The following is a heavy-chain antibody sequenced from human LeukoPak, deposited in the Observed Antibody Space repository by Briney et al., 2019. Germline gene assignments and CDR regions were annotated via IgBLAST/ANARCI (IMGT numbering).Heavy chain of an antibody. Sequence: GGSLRPSCAASGFTFSSYWMSWVRQAPGKGLEWVANIKEDGSEIHYVDSVKGRFTISRDNAKNSVYLQMNSLRAEDTSVYYCAREGSGRYVGTGAQSWGQGTLVTVSS. J-gene: IGHJ5*02. CDR3: AREGSGRYVGTGAQS. D-gene: IGHD6-19*01. CDR2: IKEDGSEI. V-gene: IGHV3-7*01. CDR1: GFTFSSYW.